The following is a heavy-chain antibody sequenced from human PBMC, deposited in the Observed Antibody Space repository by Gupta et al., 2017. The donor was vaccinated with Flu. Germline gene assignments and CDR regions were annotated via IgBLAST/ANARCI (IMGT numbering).Heavy chain of an antibody. CDR2: ISPIATI. CDR1: GFTLSSHD. CDR3: ARGHWDN. V-gene: IGHV3-48*03. Sequence: EVQLVESGGGSVQPGGSLRLHCVASGFTLSSHDISWVRQAPGRRLEWVSLISPIATIDYGDPVRGRFTSSSDNAKKSMYMPKSGVRDEYTAVYYCARGHWDNWCQVSMVTI. J-gene: IGHJ4*02.